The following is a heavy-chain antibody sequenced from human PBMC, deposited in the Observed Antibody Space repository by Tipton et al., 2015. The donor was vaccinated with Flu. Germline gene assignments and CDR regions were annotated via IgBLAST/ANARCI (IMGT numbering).Heavy chain of an antibody. Sequence: QVQLVQSGPEVKKPGASVKVSCTASGYNFNTYAISWMRQAPGQGLEWMGWISAYNGDTKLAQILQDRITMTTDTSTSTAYMELRGLRSDDTAVYYCARVGAIFGEVTARRRGDLDYWGQGTLVSVSS. CDR1: GYNFNTYA. CDR3: ARVGAIFGEVTARRRGDLDY. J-gene: IGHJ4*02. CDR2: ISAYNGDT. V-gene: IGHV1-18*01. D-gene: IGHD3-3*02.